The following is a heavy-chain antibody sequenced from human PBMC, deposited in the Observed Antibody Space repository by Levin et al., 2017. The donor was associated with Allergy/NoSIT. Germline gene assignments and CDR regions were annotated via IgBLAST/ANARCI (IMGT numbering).Heavy chain of an antibody. D-gene: IGHD3-10*01. CDR2: MSYDGSNQ. Sequence: GESLKISCVASGFIFSNYVMHWVRQVPGKGLEWVAVMSYDGSNQYYADSVRGRFTISRDNSKNTLYLEMNSLATEDTAIYYCARHSGSYYQIAYWGQGTLVTVSS. CDR1: GFIFSNYV. V-gene: IGHV3-30*03. CDR3: ARHSGSYYQIAY. J-gene: IGHJ4*02.